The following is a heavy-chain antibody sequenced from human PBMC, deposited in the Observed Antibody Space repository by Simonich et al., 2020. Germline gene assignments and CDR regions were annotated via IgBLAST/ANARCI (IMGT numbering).Heavy chain of an antibody. CDR2: INQSGSP. J-gene: IGHJ1*01. D-gene: IGHD6-13*01. CDR1: GGSFSGYY. V-gene: IGHV4-34*01. CDR3: ARGLRVAAAGTAFQH. Sequence: QVQLQQWGAGLLKPSETLSLTCAVYGGSFSGYYWSWIRQPPGKGRGWIGEINQSGSPNYTPSLKSRVTIAVDTSKNQFSLKLSSVTAADTAVYYCARGLRVAAAGTAFQHWGQGTLVTVSS.